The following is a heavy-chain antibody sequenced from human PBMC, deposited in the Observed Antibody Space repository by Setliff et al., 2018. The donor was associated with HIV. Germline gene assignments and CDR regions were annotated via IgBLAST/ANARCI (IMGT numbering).Heavy chain of an antibody. CDR3: AKTVALLRAARLDLDY. Sequence: GGSLRLSCAASGFTFSDYAMHWVRQAPGKGLEWLAVLSFDEENVLYAASVKSRFTISRDNPKNTLYLQMNNLKTEDTAVYYCAKTVALLRAARLDLDYWGQGTLVTVSS. CDR2: LSFDEENV. V-gene: IGHV3-30*18. D-gene: IGHD6-6*01. J-gene: IGHJ4*02. CDR1: GFTFSDYA.